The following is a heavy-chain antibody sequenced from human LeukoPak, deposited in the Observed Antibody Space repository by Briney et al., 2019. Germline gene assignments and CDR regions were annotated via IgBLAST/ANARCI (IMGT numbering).Heavy chain of an antibody. J-gene: IGHJ3*02. D-gene: IGHD3-22*01. CDR1: GGSISSSSYY. CDR3: ARGYYYDSSGSGAFDI. CDR2: IYYSGST. Sequence: PSETLSLTCTVSGGSISSSSYYWGWIRQPPGKGLEWIGSIYYSGSTNYNPSLKSRVTISVDTSKNQFSLKLSSVTAADTAVYYCARGYYYDSSGSGAFDIWGQGTMVTVSS. V-gene: IGHV4-39*07.